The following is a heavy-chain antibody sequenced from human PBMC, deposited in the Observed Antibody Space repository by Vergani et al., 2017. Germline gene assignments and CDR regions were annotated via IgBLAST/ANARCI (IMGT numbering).Heavy chain of an antibody. CDR2: IYHSGST. J-gene: IGHJ5*02. CDR1: GGSISSGYY. D-gene: IGHD3-10*01. CDR3: ARVMVRGVVWFDP. Sequence: QVQLEESGPGLVKPSETLSLTCTVSGGSISSGYYWGWIRQPPGKGLEWIGSIYHSGSTYYNPSLKSRVTISVDTSKNQFSLKLSSVTAADTAVYYCARVMVRGVVWFDPWGQGTLVTVSS. V-gene: IGHV4-38-2*02.